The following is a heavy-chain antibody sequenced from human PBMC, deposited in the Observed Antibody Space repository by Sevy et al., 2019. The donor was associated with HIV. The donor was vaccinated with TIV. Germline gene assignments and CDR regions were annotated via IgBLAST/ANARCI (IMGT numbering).Heavy chain of an antibody. CDR1: GFTFSSFA. V-gene: IGHV3-30-3*01. D-gene: IGHD2-2*01. CDR2: ISYDGSSK. J-gene: IGHJ4*02. CDR3: AILGVDCVSTNCYGMRSLSFDF. Sequence: GGSLRLSCAASGFTFSSFAMHWVRQAPGKGLEWVAVISYDGSSKYYPDSVKGRFTISRDNAKNTLYLQMNRPRPEDTAVYFCAILGVDCVSTNCYGMRSLSFDFWGQGTLVTVSS.